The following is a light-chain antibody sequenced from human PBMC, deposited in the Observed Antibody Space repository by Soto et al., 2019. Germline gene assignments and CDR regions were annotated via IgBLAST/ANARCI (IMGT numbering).Light chain of an antibody. CDR1: QSVGSNY. CDR3: QQYAYSPLT. CDR2: GAS. V-gene: IGKV3-20*01. J-gene: IGKJ4*01. Sequence: ENLLTQSPGTLSLSPGEGATLSCRASQSVGSNYLAWYQQKPGQAPRPLIYGASSKATGIPDRFSDNESGTVFTFTISRLEPEDFAMYYCQQYAYSPLTFGGGTKVDIK.